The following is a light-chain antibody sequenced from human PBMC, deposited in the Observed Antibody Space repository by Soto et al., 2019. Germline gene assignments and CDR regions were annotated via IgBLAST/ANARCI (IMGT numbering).Light chain of an antibody. Sequence: QSALTQPASVSGSPGQTITISCTGTSSNIGGYNAVSWYPHHTGKAPKLIIYEVTHRPSGVSDRFSASKSGNTASLTISGLQAEDEADYYCNSFRVSHLYVFGSGTKVTVL. CDR2: EVT. CDR1: SSNIGGYNA. CDR3: NSFRVSHLYV. V-gene: IGLV2-14*01. J-gene: IGLJ1*01.